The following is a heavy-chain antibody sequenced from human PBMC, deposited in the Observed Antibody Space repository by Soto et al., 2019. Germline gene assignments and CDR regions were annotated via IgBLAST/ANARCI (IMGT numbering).Heavy chain of an antibody. CDR3: ARASGPFDY. D-gene: IGHD2-8*02. Sequence: QVQLVESGGGVVQPGRSLRLSCAASGFTFSTYGIHWVRQAPGKGLEWVGVIWYDGSDKYYADSVKGRFTISRDNSKNTLYLQMNSLRAEDTAVYYCARASGPFDYWGQGTLVTVSS. J-gene: IGHJ4*02. CDR1: GFTFSTYG. CDR2: IWYDGSDK. V-gene: IGHV3-33*01.